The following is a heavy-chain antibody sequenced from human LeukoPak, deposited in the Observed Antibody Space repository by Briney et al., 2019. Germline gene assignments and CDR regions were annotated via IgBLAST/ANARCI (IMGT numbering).Heavy chain of an antibody. V-gene: IGHV3-48*01. D-gene: IGHD3-16*01. J-gene: IGHJ4*02. CDR3: AKVGDNWDFDY. Sequence: GGSLRLSCAASGFTFSTYNMNWVRQAPGKGLEWVSYISSSSSTIYYANSVKGRFTISRDNAKNSLYLQMNGLRAEDTAVYYCAKVGDNWDFDYWGQGTLVSVSS. CDR2: ISSSSSTI. CDR1: GFTFSTYN.